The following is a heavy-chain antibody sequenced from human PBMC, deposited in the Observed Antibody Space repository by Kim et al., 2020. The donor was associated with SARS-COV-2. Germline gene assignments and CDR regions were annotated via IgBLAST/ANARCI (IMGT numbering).Heavy chain of an antibody. CDR3: ARDPEIAVSGTFYY. J-gene: IGHJ4*02. V-gene: IGHV3-33*05. Sequence: GGSLRLSCAASGFTFSSYGMHWVRQAPGKGLEWVAVISYDGSNKYYADSVKGRFTISRDNSKNTLYLQMNSLRAEDTAVYYCARDPEIAVSGTFYYWGQG. D-gene: IGHD6-19*01. CDR1: GFTFSSYG. CDR2: ISYDGSNK.